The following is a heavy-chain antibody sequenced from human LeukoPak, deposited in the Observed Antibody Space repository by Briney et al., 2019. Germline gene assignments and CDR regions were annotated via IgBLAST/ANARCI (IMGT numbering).Heavy chain of an antibody. V-gene: IGHV1-2*02. Sequence: ASVKVSCKASGYTFTGYYMHWVRQAPGQGLEWMGWINPNSGGTNYAQKFQGRVTMTRDTSISTAYMELSRLRSDDTAVYYCERDDSSAYVSGYWGQGTLVTVSS. D-gene: IGHD3-22*01. CDR1: GYTFTGYY. CDR3: ERDDSSAYVSGY. J-gene: IGHJ4*02. CDR2: INPNSGGT.